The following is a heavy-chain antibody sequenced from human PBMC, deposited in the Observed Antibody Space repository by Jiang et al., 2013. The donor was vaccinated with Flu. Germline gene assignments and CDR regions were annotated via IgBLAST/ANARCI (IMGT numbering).Heavy chain of an antibody. D-gene: IGHD1-1*01. V-gene: IGHV1-69*02. Sequence: GAEVKKPGSSVKVSCKASGGTFSSYTISWVRQAPGQGLEWMGRIIPILGIANYAQKFQGRVTITADKSTSTAYMELSSLRSEDTAVYYCARALTTGTTGLGYWGQGTLVTVSS. CDR2: IIPILGIA. CDR1: GGTFSSYT. CDR3: ARALTTGTTGLGY. J-gene: IGHJ4*02.